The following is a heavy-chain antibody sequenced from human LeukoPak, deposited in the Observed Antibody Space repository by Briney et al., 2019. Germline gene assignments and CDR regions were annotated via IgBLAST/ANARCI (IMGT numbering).Heavy chain of an antibody. D-gene: IGHD5-18*01. CDR2: ISAYNGNT. J-gene: IGHJ4*02. CDR1: GYTFTSYA. V-gene: IGHV1-18*01. Sequence: ASVNVSFKASGYTFTSYAFSWVRQAPGQGLEWMGWISAYNGNTNYAQKLQGRVTMTTDTSTSTAYMELRSLRSDDTVVYYCARDHGYTYGPLYFDYWGQGTLVTVSS. CDR3: ARDHGYTYGPLYFDY.